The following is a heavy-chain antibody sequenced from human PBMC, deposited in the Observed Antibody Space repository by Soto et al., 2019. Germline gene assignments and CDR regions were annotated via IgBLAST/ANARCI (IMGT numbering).Heavy chain of an antibody. CDR3: ARIADCSTTSCSFPSRFHTLGYYYYYGLDV. D-gene: IGHD2-2*01. CDR1: GYTFTSYG. Sequence: QVQLVQSGAEVKKPGASVKVSCKASGYTFTSYGISWVRQAPGQGLEWVGWISAYNGNSNYAQKYHGRVTMTTDTSTNTAYMEMSSLRSDDTAVYYCARIADCSTTSCSFPSRFHTLGYYYYYGLDVWGQGTTVTVSS. CDR2: ISAYNGNS. J-gene: IGHJ6*02. V-gene: IGHV1-18*01.